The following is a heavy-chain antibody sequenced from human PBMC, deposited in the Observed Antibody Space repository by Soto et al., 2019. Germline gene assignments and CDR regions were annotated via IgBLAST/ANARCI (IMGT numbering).Heavy chain of an antibody. Sequence: SETLSLTCAVSSGSISSSNWWSWVRQPPGKGLEWIGEIYHSGSTNYNPSLKSRVTISVDKSKNQFSLKLSSVTAADTAVYYCAGVVVAATPLGDTYFYFDYWGQGTLVTVSS. CDR2: IYHSGST. V-gene: IGHV4-4*02. CDR1: SGSISSSNW. D-gene: IGHD2-15*01. CDR3: AGVVVAATPLGDTYFYFDY. J-gene: IGHJ4*02.